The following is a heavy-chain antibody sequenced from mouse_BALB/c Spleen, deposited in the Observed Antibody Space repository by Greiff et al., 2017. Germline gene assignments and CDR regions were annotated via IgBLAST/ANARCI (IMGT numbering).Heavy chain of an antibody. D-gene: IGHD1-3*01. CDR3: ARGGALGLYAMDY. V-gene: IGHV5-6-5*01. Sequence: EVNVVESGGGLVKPGGSLKLSCAASGFTFSSYAMSWVRQTPEKRLEWVASISSGGSTYYPDSVKGRFTISRDNARNILYLQMSSLRSEDTAMYYCARGGALGLYAMDYWGQGTSVTVSS. CDR1: GFTFSSYA. CDR2: ISSGGST. J-gene: IGHJ4*01.